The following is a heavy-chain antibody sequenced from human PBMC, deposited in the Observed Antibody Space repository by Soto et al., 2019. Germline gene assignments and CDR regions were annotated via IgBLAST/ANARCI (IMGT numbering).Heavy chain of an antibody. J-gene: IGHJ6*02. CDR2: IYYSGST. Sequence: QVQLQESGPGLVKPSQTLSLTCTVSGGSISSGDYYWSWIRQPPGKGLEWIGYIYYSGSTYYNPSLKRRVTISVDPSQNQCALKLRSVTAADTALYYCARESRSLTYYYGMDVWGQGTPVTVSS. CDR1: GGSISSGDYY. V-gene: IGHV4-30-4*01. CDR3: ARESRSLTYYYGMDV.